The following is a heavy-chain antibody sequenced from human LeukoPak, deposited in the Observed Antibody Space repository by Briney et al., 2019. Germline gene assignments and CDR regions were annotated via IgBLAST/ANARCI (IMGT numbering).Heavy chain of an antibody. CDR3: ARVTGINGYYYDSSGYYPDY. CDR1: GGSISSSSYY. D-gene: IGHD3-22*01. Sequence: SETLSLTCTVSGGSISSSSYYWGWIRQPPGKGLEWIGSIYYSGSTYYNSSLKSPVTISVSTSKNHFYRSLSSATATDTAVYYCARVTGINGYYYDSSGYYPDYWGQGTLVTVSS. V-gene: IGHV4-39*07. CDR2: IYYSGST. J-gene: IGHJ4*02.